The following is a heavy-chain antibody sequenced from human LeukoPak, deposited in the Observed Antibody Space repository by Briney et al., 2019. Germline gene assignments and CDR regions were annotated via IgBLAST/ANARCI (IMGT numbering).Heavy chain of an antibody. CDR1: TFPFSFYN. CDR2: ITSGSDTI. D-gene: IGHD2-15*01. J-gene: IGHJ4*02. Sequence: GGSLRLSCATSTFPFSFYNMNWVRQAAGKGLEWVSHITSGSDTIYYADSVKGRFTISRDNAKNSLYLQMNSLRAEDTAVYYCARDGGFGVCDYWGQGTLLTVSS. CDR3: ARDGGFGVCDY. V-gene: IGHV3-48*04.